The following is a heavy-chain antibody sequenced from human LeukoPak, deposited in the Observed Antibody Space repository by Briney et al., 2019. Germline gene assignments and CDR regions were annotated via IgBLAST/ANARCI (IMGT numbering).Heavy chain of an antibody. J-gene: IGHJ4*02. CDR1: GYTFTSYD. D-gene: IGHD4-17*01. Sequence: ASVKVSCKASGYTFTSYDINWVRQATGQGLEWMGWMNPNSGNTGYAQKFQGRVTITRNTSISTAYMELSSLRSEDTAVYYCARDWGDYVQGNFDYWGQGTLVTVSS. CDR2: MNPNSGNT. CDR3: ARDWGDYVQGNFDY. V-gene: IGHV1-8*03.